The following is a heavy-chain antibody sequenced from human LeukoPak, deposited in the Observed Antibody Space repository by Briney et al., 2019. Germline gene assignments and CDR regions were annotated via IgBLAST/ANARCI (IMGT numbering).Heavy chain of an antibody. J-gene: IGHJ4*02. D-gene: IGHD6-19*01. CDR1: GYTFTGYY. CDR2: INPNSGGT. CDR3: AREDISSGWYF. V-gene: IGHV1-2*02. Sequence: ASVKVSCKASGYTFTGYYMHWVRQAPEQGLEWMGWINPNSGGTNYAQKFQGRVTMARDTSISTAYMELSRLRSDDTAVYYCAREDISSGWYFGGQGTLVTVSS.